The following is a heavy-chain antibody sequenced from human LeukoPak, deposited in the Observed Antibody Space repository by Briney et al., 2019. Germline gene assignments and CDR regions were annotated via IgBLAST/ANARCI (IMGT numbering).Heavy chain of an antibody. CDR2: INSSGSS. J-gene: IGHJ5*02. CDR1: GGSISTYY. V-gene: IGHV4-4*07. CDR3: AREGGGPRWLDP. D-gene: IGHD6-25*01. Sequence: SETLSLTCTVSGGSISTYYWSWIRQAAGKGLEWIGRINSSGSSNYNASLRSRVTMSVDTSKNQFSLNLNSVTAADTAVYYCAREGGGPRWLDPWGQGTLVTVSS.